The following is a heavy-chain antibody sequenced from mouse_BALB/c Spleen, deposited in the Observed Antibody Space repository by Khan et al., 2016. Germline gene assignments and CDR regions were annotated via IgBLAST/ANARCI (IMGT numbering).Heavy chain of an antibody. CDR1: GYTFSNYW. Sequence: QVQLQQSGAELMEPGASVKISCKATGYTFSNYWIEWVNQRPEHGLEWIGNILPVSGSTNYNEKFKGKATFTADTSSNTAYMQLSSLTSEDSAVYYCARGWYSMDYWGQGTSVTVSS. CDR3: ARGWYSMDY. CDR2: ILPVSGST. V-gene: IGHV1-9*01. D-gene: IGHD1-1*02. J-gene: IGHJ4*01.